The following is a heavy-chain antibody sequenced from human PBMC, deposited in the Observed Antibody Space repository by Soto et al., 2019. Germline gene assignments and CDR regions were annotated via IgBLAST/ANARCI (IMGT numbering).Heavy chain of an antibody. D-gene: IGHD6-6*01. Sequence: QVQLVQSGAEVRKPGSSVKVSCKISGGTFTNYVISWLRQAPGQGLEWMGGLIPIFGAANLAQKFQGRGTITADDSTSTVNMELSSVRSEDTAVYNCARGRSSRKCDPWGQGTLVTVSS. V-gene: IGHV1-69*01. J-gene: IGHJ5*02. CDR1: GGTFTNYV. CDR2: LIPIFGAA. CDR3: ARGRSSRKCDP.